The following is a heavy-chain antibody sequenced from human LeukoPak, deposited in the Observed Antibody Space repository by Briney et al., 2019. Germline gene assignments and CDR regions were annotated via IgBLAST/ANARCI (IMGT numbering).Heavy chain of an antibody. V-gene: IGHV3-15*01. Sequence: GGSLSLSCAASGFAFSNAWMGWVRQAPGKGLDWVGRIKSKTNGETTDYAAPLKGRFTISRDDSKNTLFLQVNTLKTEDTAMYYCTSDDPVNRSWGQGTLVTVSS. CDR1: GFAFSNAW. CDR2: IKSKTNGETT. CDR3: TSDDPVNRS. J-gene: IGHJ4*02.